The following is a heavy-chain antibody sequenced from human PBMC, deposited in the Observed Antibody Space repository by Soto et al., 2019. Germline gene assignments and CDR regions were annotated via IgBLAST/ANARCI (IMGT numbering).Heavy chain of an antibody. V-gene: IGHV3-30*18. CDR3: AKGSRGSGSYFDYFDY. J-gene: IGHJ4*02. CDR2: ISYDGSNK. Sequence: GGSLRLSCAASGITFSTYAMNWVRQAPGKGLEWVAVISYDGSNKDYADSVKGRFTISRDNSKNTLYLQMNSLRAEDTAVYYCAKGSRGSGSYFDYFDYWDQGTLVTVSS. D-gene: IGHD3-10*01. CDR1: GITFSTYA.